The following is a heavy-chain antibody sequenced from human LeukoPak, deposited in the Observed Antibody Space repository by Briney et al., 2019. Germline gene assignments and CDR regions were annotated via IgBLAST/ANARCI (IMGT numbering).Heavy chain of an antibody. CDR1: AGISSFY. CDR3: AGSIFGYPWFDP. J-gene: IGHJ5*02. D-gene: IGHD3-9*01. V-gene: IGHV4-59*01. CDR2: VFHTGHT. Sequence: SETLSLTCTVSAGISSFYWCWLRQPPGKGLEWIGYVFHTGHTNYNPSLKSRVTMSIDPSKDQFSLEVTSVTAADTAVYYCAGSIFGYPWFDPWGQGTLVTVSS.